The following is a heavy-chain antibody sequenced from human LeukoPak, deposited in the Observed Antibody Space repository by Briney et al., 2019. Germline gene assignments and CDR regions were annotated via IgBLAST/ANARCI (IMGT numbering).Heavy chain of an antibody. Sequence: ASVKVSCKASGYTFTSYGISWVRQAPGQGLEWMGWISAYNGNTNYAQKLQGRVTMTTDTSTSTAYMELRSLRSDDTAVYYCGSFVPRVSLYYYGMDVWGQGTTVTVSS. CDR2: ISAYNGNT. CDR3: GSFVPRVSLYYYGMDV. D-gene: IGHD2-2*01. CDR1: GYTFTSYG. V-gene: IGHV1-18*01. J-gene: IGHJ6*02.